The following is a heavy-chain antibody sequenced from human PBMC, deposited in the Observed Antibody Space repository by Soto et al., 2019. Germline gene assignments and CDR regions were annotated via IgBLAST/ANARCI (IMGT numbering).Heavy chain of an antibody. CDR2: IKSNTDGGTT. Sequence: NPGGSLRLSCAASGFTFSNAWMSWVRQAPGKGLAWVGRIKSNTDGGTTDYAAPVKGRFTISRDDSKNTLYLQMNSLKTDDTAVYYRTTDFGDYDYWGQGTLVTVSS. V-gene: IGHV3-15*01. CDR3: TTDFGDYDY. J-gene: IGHJ4*02. CDR1: GFTFSNAW. D-gene: IGHD3-16*01.